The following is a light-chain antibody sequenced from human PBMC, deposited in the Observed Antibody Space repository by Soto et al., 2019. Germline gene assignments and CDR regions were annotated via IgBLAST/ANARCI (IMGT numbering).Light chain of an antibody. CDR3: QQYSSSPS. V-gene: IGKV3-15*01. Sequence: EVVMTQSPATLSVSPGERVTLSCRASQSVRSNLAWYQQKPGQSPRLLIYGASTRATGIPARFSGSGSGTEFTLTIGSLQSEDFAVYYCQQYSSSPSFGQGTRLEIK. J-gene: IGKJ5*01. CDR1: QSVRSN. CDR2: GAS.